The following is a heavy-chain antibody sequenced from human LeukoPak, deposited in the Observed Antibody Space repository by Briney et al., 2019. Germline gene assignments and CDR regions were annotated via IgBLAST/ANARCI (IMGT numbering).Heavy chain of an antibody. CDR3: ARDRGGETPGAFDI. V-gene: IGHV3-74*01. Sequence: AGGSLRLSCAASGFNFATYWMHWVRQAPGKGLVWVSRITNDGSSTNYADSVKGRFTISRDNAKNTLYLQMNSLRVDDTAVYYCARDRGGETPGAFDIWGQGTMVTVSS. J-gene: IGHJ3*02. D-gene: IGHD3-16*01. CDR1: GFNFATYW. CDR2: ITNDGSST.